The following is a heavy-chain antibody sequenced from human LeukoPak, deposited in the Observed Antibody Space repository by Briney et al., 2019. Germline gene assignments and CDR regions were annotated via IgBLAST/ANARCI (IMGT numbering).Heavy chain of an antibody. CDR2: TYSGGTT. J-gene: IGHJ4*02. CDR1: GLTVNSRH. Sequence: GGSLRLSCAASGLTVNSRHMSWVRQPPGKGLEWVSITYSGGTTYYADSVKGRFTISRDNSKNTLYLQMNSLRAEDTAIYYCARPASGGLSEDYWGQGTLVTVSP. V-gene: IGHV3-53*01. CDR3: ARPASGGLSEDY. D-gene: IGHD3-10*01.